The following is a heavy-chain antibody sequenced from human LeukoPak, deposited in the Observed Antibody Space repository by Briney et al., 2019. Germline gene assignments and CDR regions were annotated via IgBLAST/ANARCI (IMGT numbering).Heavy chain of an antibody. D-gene: IGHD3-22*01. CDR2: IYYSGST. J-gene: IGHJ3*02. CDR1: GGSTSSYY. CDR3: ASRYYDSSGDYAFDI. Sequence: SETLSLTCTVSGGSTSSYYWSWIRQPLGKGLEWIGYIYYSGSTNYNPSLKSRVTISVDTSKNQFSLKLSSVTAADTAVYYCASRYYDSSGDYAFDIWGQGTMVTVSS. V-gene: IGHV4-59*01.